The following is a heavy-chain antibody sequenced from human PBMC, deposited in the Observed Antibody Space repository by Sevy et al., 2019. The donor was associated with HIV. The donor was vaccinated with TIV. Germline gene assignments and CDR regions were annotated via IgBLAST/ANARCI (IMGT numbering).Heavy chain of an antibody. Sequence: SETLSLTCTVSGGSISSYYWSWIRQPPGKGLEWIGYIYYSGSTNYNPSLKSRVTISVDTSKNQVSLKLSSMTAADTAVYYCARQVGDIVVAYFDYWGQGTLVTVSS. V-gene: IGHV4-59*08. CDR2: IYYSGST. CDR1: GGSISSYY. CDR3: ARQVGDIVVAYFDY. J-gene: IGHJ4*02. D-gene: IGHD2-15*01.